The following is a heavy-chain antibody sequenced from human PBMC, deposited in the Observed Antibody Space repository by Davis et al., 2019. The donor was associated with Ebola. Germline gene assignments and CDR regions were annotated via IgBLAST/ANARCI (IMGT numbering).Heavy chain of an antibody. Sequence: SLKISCAASGFTFDDYAMHWVRQAPGKGLEWVSGISWNSGNIGYADSVKGRFTISGDIPKNTVYLQMNRLRVEDTAMYYCARSPEWEGYYQPWGQGTLVTVSS. CDR3: ARSPEWEGYYQP. D-gene: IGHD1-26*01. CDR2: ISWNSGNI. CDR1: GFTFDDYA. V-gene: IGHV3-9*01. J-gene: IGHJ1*01.